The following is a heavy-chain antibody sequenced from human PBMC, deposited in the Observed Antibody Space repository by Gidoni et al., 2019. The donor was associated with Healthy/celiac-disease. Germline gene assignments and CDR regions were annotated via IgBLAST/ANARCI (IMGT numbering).Heavy chain of an antibody. J-gene: IGHJ6*02. CDR3: TRKLLNPYYYYGMDV. CDR2: IRSKAYGGTT. Sequence: EVQLVESGGGLVQPGRSLRLSCTASGFTFGDYAMSWFRQAPGKGLEWVGFIRSKAYGGTTEYAASVKGRFTISRDDSKSIAYLQMNSLKTEDTAVYYCTRKLLNPYYYYGMDVWGQGTTVTVSS. V-gene: IGHV3-49*03. D-gene: IGHD1-7*01. CDR1: GFTFGDYA.